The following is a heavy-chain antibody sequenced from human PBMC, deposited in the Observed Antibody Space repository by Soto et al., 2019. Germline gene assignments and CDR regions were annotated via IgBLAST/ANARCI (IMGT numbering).Heavy chain of an antibody. CDR2: ISWNSGSI. V-gene: IGHV3-9*01. Sequence: GGSLRLSCAASGFTFDDYAMHWVRQAPGKGLEWVSGISWNSGSIGYADSVKGRFTISSNNAKNSLYLQMNSLRAEDTALYYCAKGAAAGTRNAFDIWGQGTMVTVSS. D-gene: IGHD6-13*01. CDR3: AKGAAAGTRNAFDI. CDR1: GFTFDDYA. J-gene: IGHJ3*02.